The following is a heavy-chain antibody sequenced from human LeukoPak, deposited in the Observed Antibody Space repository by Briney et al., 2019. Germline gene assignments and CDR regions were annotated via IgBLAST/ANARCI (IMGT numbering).Heavy chain of an antibody. CDR3: ATYSSLNTREFQH. CDR2: IRQDGGET. Sequence: GGSLRLSCEASGLTFSRDWMGWVRQAPGKGLEWVANIRQDGGETYYGDSVKGRFIISRDNAKNSLFLQMNRLRAEDTAVYYCATYSSLNTREFQHWGQGTLVTVSP. D-gene: IGHD3-22*01. CDR1: GLTFSRDW. V-gene: IGHV3-7*01. J-gene: IGHJ1*01.